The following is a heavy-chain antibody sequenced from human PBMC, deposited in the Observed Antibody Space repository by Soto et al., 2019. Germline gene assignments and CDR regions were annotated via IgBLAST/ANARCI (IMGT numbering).Heavy chain of an antibody. V-gene: IGHV1-69*13. CDR1: GGTFSSYA. CDR2: IIPIFGTA. D-gene: IGHD5-18*01. Sequence: SVKVSCKASGGTFSSYAISWVRQDPGQGLEWMGGIIPIFGTANYAQKFQGRVTITADESTSTAYMELSSLRSEDTAVYYCARDRGGYSYGLGYYYYGMDVWGQGTTVTVSS. CDR3: ARDRGGYSYGLGYYYYGMDV. J-gene: IGHJ6*02.